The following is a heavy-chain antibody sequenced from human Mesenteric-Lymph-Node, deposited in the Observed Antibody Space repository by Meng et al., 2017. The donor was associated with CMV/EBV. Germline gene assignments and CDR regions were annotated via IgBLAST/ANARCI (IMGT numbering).Heavy chain of an antibody. J-gene: IGHJ3*02. V-gene: IGHV3-21*01. D-gene: IGHD1-26*01. CDR3: ARDLRRLARSGENAFDI. CDR1: GFTFSDYW. Sequence: GESLKISCAASGFTFSDYWMHWVRQAPGKRLVWVSSISSSSSYIYYADSVKGRFTISRDNAKNSLYLQMNSLRAEDTAVYYCARDLRRLARSGENAFDIWGQGTMVTVSS. CDR2: ISSSSSYI.